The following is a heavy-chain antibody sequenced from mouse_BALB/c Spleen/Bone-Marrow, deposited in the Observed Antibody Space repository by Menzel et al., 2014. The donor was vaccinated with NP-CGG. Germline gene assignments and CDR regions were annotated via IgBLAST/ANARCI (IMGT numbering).Heavy chain of an antibody. Sequence: EVKLVESGGGLVQPGGSRKLSCAASGFTFSSFGTHWVRQAPEKGLEWVAYISSGSTAICYADTVKGRFTISRDNPKNTLFLQMTSLRSEDTAMCYCARGGNWDDFDVWGAGTTVTVSS. J-gene: IGHJ1*01. CDR3: ARGGNWDDFDV. CDR2: ISSGSTAI. V-gene: IGHV5-17*02. D-gene: IGHD4-1*01. CDR1: GFTFSSFG.